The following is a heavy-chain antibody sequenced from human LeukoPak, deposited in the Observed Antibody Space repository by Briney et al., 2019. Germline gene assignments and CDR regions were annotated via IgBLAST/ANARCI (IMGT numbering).Heavy chain of an antibody. V-gene: IGHV4-59*01. CDR3: AREGLITMTTDAFDI. CDR2: IYYSGST. Sequence: SETLSLTCTVSGGSISSYYWSWIRQPPGKGLEWIGYIYYSGSTNYNPSLKSRVTISVDTSKNQFSLKLSSVTAADTAVYYCAREGLITMTTDAFDIWGQGTMVTVSS. CDR1: GGSISSYY. D-gene: IGHD3-22*01. J-gene: IGHJ3*02.